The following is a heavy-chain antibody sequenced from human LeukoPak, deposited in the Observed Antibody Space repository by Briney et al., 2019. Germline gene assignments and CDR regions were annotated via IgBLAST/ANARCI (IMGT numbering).Heavy chain of an antibody. V-gene: IGHV5-51*01. CDR2: IYPVDSDT. J-gene: IGHJ4*02. D-gene: IGHD5-18*01. CDR3: ARQESGYSYGADY. Sequence: GESPKISCKGSGYSFTSYWIGWVRQMPGKGLEWMGIIYPVDSDTRYSPSFQGEVTISDDKSISTAYLQWSSLKASDTAMYYCARQESGYSYGADYWGQGTLVTVSS. CDR1: GYSFTSYW.